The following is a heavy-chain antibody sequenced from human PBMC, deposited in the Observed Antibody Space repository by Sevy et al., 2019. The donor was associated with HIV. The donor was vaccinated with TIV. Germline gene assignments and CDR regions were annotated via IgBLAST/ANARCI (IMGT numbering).Heavy chain of an antibody. CDR1: GFTFSSYG. D-gene: IGHD3-3*01. V-gene: IGHV3-33*01. CDR2: IWYDGSNK. CDR3: ARDLGPTYYDCRSGFYIGIDY. J-gene: IGHJ4*02. Sequence: GGSLRLSCAASGFTFSSYGMHWVRQAPGKGLEWVAVIWYDGSNKYYADSVKGRFTISRDNSKNTLYLQMNSLRAEDTAVYYCARDLGPTYYDCRSGFYIGIDYWGQGTLVTVSS.